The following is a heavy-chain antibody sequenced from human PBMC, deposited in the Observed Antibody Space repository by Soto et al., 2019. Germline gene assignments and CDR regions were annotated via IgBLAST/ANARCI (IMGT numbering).Heavy chain of an antibody. Sequence: EVQLVESGGGLVQPGGSLRLSCAVSGFTFSSSEMYWVRQAPGKGLERISYIHARGQPIFYADSVKGRFNISRDNVNNSLLLQMNSLRAEDTAVYYCARRASRWGQGTMVTVSS. D-gene: IGHD1-26*01. CDR2: IHARGQPI. CDR1: GFTFSSSE. V-gene: IGHV3-48*03. J-gene: IGHJ3*01. CDR3: ARRASR.